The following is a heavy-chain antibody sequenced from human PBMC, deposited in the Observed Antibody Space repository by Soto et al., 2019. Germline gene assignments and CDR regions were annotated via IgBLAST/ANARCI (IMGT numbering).Heavy chain of an antibody. Sequence: SETLSLTCTVSGGSIISGYWSWIRQPPGKGLEWIGYISYSGNTNYNPSLKSRVTMSVDTRKNQFSLRLSSVTTADTAVYYCAGLRGYAGSPIDYWGQGTLVTVSS. J-gene: IGHJ4*02. V-gene: IGHV4-59*01. CDR2: ISYSGNT. CDR3: AGLRGYAGSPIDY. CDR1: GGSIISGY. D-gene: IGHD2-15*01.